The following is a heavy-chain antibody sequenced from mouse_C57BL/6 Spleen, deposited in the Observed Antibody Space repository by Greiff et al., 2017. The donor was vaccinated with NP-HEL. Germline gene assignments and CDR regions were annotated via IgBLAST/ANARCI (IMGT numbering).Heavy chain of an antibody. CDR2: IDPETGGT. D-gene: IGHD3-2*02. Sequence: QVQLQQSGAELVRPGASVTLSCKASGYTFTDYEMHWVKQTPVHGLEWIGAIDPETGGTAYNQKFKGKAILTADKSSSTAYMELRSLTSEDSAVYYCTKGGDSSDYWGQGTTLTVSS. J-gene: IGHJ2*01. V-gene: IGHV1-15*01. CDR3: TKGGDSSDY. CDR1: GYTFTDYE.